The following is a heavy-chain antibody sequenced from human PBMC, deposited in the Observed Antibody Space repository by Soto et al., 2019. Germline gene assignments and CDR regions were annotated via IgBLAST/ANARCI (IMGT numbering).Heavy chain of an antibody. CDR3: ARLLQKYYYDSSGYLDY. CDR2: ISYDGSNK. V-gene: IGHV3-30-3*01. J-gene: IGHJ4*02. CDR1: GFTFSSYA. Sequence: GGSLRLSCAASGFTFSSYAMHWVRQAPGKGLEWVAVISYDGSNKYYADSVKGRFTISRDNSKNTLYLQMNSLRAEDTAVYYCARLLQKYYYDSSGYLDYWGQGTLVTVSS. D-gene: IGHD3-22*01.